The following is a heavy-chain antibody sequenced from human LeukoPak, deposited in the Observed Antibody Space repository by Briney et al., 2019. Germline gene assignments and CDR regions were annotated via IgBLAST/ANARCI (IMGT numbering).Heavy chain of an antibody. Sequence: SETLSLTCAVSGGSISSSNWWSWVRQPPGKGLEWIGEIYHSGSTNYNPSLKSRVTISVDKSKNQFSLKLSSVTAADTAVYYCARGYCSSTSYYYGMDVWGKGTTVTVSS. J-gene: IGHJ6*04. V-gene: IGHV4-4*02. CDR3: ARGYCSSTSYYYGMDV. CDR2: IYHSGST. D-gene: IGHD2-2*01. CDR1: GGSISSSNW.